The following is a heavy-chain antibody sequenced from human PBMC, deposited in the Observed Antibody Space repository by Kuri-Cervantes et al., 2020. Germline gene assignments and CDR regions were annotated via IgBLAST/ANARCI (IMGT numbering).Heavy chain of an antibody. J-gene: IGHJ4*02. CDR3: ARQLVRVGATTI. CDR2: INPSGGST. CDR1: GYTFTSYY. V-gene: IGHV1-46*01. Sequence: ASVKVSCKASGYTFTSYYMHWVRQAPGQGLEWMGIINPSGGSTSYAQDFQGRLTMTRDTSTRTVYMELSSLRSEDTAVYYCARQLVRVGATTIWGQGTLVTVSS. D-gene: IGHD6-13*01.